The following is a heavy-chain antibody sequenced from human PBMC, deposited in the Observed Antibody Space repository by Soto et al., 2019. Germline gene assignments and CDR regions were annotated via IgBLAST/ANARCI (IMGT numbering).Heavy chain of an antibody. V-gene: IGHV3-23*01. CDR1: GFTFSSYA. Sequence: EVQLLESGGGLVQPGGSLRLSCAASGFTFSSYAMSWVRQAPGKGLEWVSAISGSGGSTYYADSVKGRFTISRDNSKNTLYMQMNSLRAEDTAVYYCAKDLFGGSYNGGMDVWGQGTTVTVSS. CDR2: ISGSGGST. D-gene: IGHD1-26*01. J-gene: IGHJ6*02. CDR3: AKDLFGGSYNGGMDV.